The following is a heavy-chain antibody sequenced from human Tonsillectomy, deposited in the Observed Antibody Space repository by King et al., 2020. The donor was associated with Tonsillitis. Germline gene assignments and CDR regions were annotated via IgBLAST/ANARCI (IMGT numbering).Heavy chain of an antibody. CDR1: DSSISSDYY. CDR2: VSQSGRT. CDR3: ATGGSPSLLDY. J-gene: IGHJ4*02. V-gene: IGHV4-38-2*01. D-gene: IGHD1-26*01. Sequence: VQLQESGPGLVKPSGTLSLSCGVSDSSISSDYYGGWIRQPPGKGPEWIGSVSQSGRTFYNPSLKSRVAISVDTSRKHFSLKLRSVTAADTAGDYCATGGSPSLLDYWGQGILVTVSS.